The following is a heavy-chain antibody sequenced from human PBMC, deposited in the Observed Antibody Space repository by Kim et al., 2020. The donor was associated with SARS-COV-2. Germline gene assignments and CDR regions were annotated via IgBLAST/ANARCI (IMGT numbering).Heavy chain of an antibody. V-gene: IGHV4-39*07. CDR3: ARGDGYNVLGFFAIDY. D-gene: IGHD3-3*01. CDR1: GGSISSSSYY. Sequence: SETLSLICTVSGGSISSSSYYWGWIRQPPGKGLEWIGSIYYSGSTYYNPSLKSRVTISVDTSKNQFSLKLSSVTAADTAVYYCARGDGYNVLGFFAIDYWGQGTLVTVSS. CDR2: IYYSGST. J-gene: IGHJ4*02.